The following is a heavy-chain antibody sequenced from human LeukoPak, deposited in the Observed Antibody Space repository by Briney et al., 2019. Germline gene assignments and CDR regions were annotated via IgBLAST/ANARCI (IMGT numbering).Heavy chain of an antibody. CDR3: ARPNAFIAVVD. CDR2: IYYSGST. J-gene: IGHJ4*02. CDR1: GGSISSYN. Sequence: SETLSLTCTVSGGSISSYNWSWFRQPPGRGLEWIGYIYYSGSTNYNPSLKSRVTISVDTSKNQFSLKLSSVTAADTAVYYCARPNAFIAVVDWGQGTLVTVSS. V-gene: IGHV4-59*08. D-gene: IGHD6-19*01.